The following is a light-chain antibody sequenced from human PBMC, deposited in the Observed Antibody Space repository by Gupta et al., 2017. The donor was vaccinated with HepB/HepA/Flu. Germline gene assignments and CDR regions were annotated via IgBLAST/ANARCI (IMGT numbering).Light chain of an antibody. J-gene: IGKJ2*04. CDR1: QSISSY. V-gene: IGKV1-39*01. Sequence: DIQMTQSPSSLSASVGDRVTITCRASQSISSYLNWYQQKPGKAPKLLIYAASSLQSGVPSRFSGSGSGTDFTLTISRLQPEDFANYYCQQSYSTPRSFGQGTKLEIK. CDR3: QQSYSTPRS. CDR2: AAS.